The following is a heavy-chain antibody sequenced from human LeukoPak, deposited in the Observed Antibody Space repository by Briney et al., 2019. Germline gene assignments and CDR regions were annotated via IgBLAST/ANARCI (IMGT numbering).Heavy chain of an antibody. Sequence: SETLSLTCTVSGGSISSYYWSWLRQPPGKGLEWIGYIYYSGSTNYNPSLKSRVTISVDTSKNQFSLKLSSVTAADTAVYYCARGSEGDSIDYWGQGTLVTVSS. CDR3: ARGSEGDSIDY. D-gene: IGHD6-13*01. V-gene: IGHV4-59*01. J-gene: IGHJ4*02. CDR1: GGSISSYY. CDR2: IYYSGST.